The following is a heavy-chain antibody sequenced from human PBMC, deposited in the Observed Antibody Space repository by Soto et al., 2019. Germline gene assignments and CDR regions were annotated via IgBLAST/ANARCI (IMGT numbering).Heavy chain of an antibody. Sequence: QVQLVESGGGVVQPGRSLRLSCAASGFTFSSYGMHWVRQAPGKGLEWVAVIWSDGSNKYYADSVKGRFTISRDNSKNTPYLQMNSLRVEDTAVYYCARGSRAAAGTLFEVEPWGQGTLVTVSS. CDR3: ARGSRAAAGTLFEVEP. D-gene: IGHD6-13*01. CDR1: GFTFSSYG. V-gene: IGHV3-33*01. J-gene: IGHJ5*02. CDR2: IWSDGSNK.